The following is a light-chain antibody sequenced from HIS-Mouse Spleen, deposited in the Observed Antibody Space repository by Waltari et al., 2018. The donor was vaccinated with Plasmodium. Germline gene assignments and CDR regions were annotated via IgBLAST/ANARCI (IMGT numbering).Light chain of an antibody. CDR3: MQGTHWPRT. CDR1: QSLVHSDGNAY. Sequence: DVVMTQSPISLPVTLGQPASISCRSSQSLVHSDGNAYLNWFQQRPGQSQRRLIYKVSNRDSGVPDRFSGSGSGTDFTLKISRVEAEDVGVYYCMQGTHWPRTFGQGTKVEIK. V-gene: IGKV2-30*02. J-gene: IGKJ1*01. CDR2: KVS.